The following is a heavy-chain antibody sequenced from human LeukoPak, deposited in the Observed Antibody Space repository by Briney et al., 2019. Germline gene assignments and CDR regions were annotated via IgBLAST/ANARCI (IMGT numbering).Heavy chain of an antibody. CDR3: AKDSVTPRDYGSYYYGMDF. CDR1: GFTFSNYA. Sequence: PGGSLRLSCADSGFTFSNYAMSWVRQAPGKGLEWVSTISGSGGSTYYADSVKGRFTISRDNSKKTLYLQMNSLRAEDTAVYYCAKDSVTPRDYGSYYYGMDFWGQGTTVTVSS. V-gene: IGHV3-23*01. J-gene: IGHJ6*02. D-gene: IGHD4-17*01. CDR2: ISGSGGST.